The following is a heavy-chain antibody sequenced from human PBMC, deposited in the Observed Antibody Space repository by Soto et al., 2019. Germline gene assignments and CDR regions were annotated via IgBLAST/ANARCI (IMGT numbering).Heavy chain of an antibody. V-gene: IGHV4-4*02. D-gene: IGHD1-26*01. CDR2: IYHSGST. J-gene: IGHJ6*02. Sequence: QVQLQESGPGLVKPSGTLSLTCAVSGGSISSSNWWSWVRQPPGKGLEWIGEIYHSGSTNYNPILKRRVTISVDTSQSQFSRKLSTVIAADTAVYYCARDVGGSYLCFWGQGTTATVSS. CDR3: ARDVGGSYLCF. CDR1: GGSISSSNW.